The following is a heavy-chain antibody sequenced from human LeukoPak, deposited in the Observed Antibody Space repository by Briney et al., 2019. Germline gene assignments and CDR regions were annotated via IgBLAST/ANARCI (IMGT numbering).Heavy chain of an antibody. CDR3: AKDPPTVMANAFHI. D-gene: IGHD5-18*01. Sequence: GGSLRLSCSASGFTFSGREMAWVRQAPGKGLEWVSSISGSGGTTYYADSVKGRFTISRDNSKNTLYLQMNSLRADDTAVYSCAKDPPTVMANAFHIWGQGTMVTVS. CDR2: ISGSGGTT. CDR1: GFTFSGRE. J-gene: IGHJ3*02. V-gene: IGHV3-23*01.